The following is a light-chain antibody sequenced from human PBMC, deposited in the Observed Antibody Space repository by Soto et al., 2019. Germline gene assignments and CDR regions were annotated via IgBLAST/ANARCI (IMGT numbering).Light chain of an antibody. J-gene: IGKJ5*01. Sequence: EIVLTQSPGTLSLSPGERATLSCRASQTVSSNLAWYQQKPGQAPRLLIYGASSRATGIPDRFSGSGSGTDFTLTISRLEPEDSAVYYCHHYGDSLSITFGQGTRLEIK. V-gene: IGKV3-20*01. CDR2: GAS. CDR3: HHYGDSLSIT. CDR1: QTVSSN.